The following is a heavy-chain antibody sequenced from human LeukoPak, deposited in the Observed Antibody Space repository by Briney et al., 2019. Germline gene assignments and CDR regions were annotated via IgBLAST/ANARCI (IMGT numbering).Heavy chain of an antibody. D-gene: IGHD3-10*01. CDR2: IYTSGST. Sequence: PSETLSLTCTVSGGSISSYYWSWIRQPAGKGLEWIGRIYTSGSTNYNPSLKSRVTMSVDTSKNQFSLKLSSVTAADTAVYYCASGEGSDPYYYYGMDVWGQGTTVTVSS. J-gene: IGHJ6*02. V-gene: IGHV4-4*07. CDR1: GGSISSYY. CDR3: ASGEGSDPYYYYGMDV.